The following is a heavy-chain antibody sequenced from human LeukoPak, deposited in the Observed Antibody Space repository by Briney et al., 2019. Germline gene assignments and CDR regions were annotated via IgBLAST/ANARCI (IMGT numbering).Heavy chain of an antibody. J-gene: IGHJ4*02. V-gene: IGHV3-48*01. D-gene: IGHD6-6*01. CDR2: ISSFDNSR. Sequence: GGSLRLSCAASGFSLSDYSIVWVRQAPGKGLEWVSSISSFDNSRYYAGSVRGRFTMSRDSAKDSLYLQMNSLRVEDTALYYCARIGLRVYGSHPFDYWGQGTLVTVSS. CDR3: ARIGLRVYGSHPFDY. CDR1: GFSLSDYS.